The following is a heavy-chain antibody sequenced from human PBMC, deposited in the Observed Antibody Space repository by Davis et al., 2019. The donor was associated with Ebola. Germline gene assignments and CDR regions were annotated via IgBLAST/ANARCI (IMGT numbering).Heavy chain of an antibody. V-gene: IGHV1-46*01. D-gene: IGHD6-6*01. J-gene: IGHJ4*02. Sequence: AASVTVSCKASGYTFSSYYMHWVRQAPGQGLEWMGRINPSGGSTSYAQKCQGRVTMTRDTSTGAVYMELSSLRSEDTAVYYCARAPYSGSPFDYWGQGTLVTVSS. CDR2: INPSGGST. CDR3: ARAPYSGSPFDY. CDR1: GYTFSSYY.